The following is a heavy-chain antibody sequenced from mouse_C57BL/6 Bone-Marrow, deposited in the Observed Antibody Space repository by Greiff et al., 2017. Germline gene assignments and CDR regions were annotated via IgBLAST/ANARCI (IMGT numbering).Heavy chain of an antibody. Sequence: VKLMESGPGLVQPSQSLSITCTVSGFSLTSYGVHWVRQSPGKGLEWLGVIWRGGSTDYNAAFMSRLSITKDNSKSPVFFKMNSLQADDTAIYYCAKGTTVVALYAMDYWGQGTSVTVSS. J-gene: IGHJ4*01. V-gene: IGHV2-5*01. CDR3: AKGTTVVALYAMDY. D-gene: IGHD1-1*01. CDR2: IWRGGST. CDR1: GFSLTSYG.